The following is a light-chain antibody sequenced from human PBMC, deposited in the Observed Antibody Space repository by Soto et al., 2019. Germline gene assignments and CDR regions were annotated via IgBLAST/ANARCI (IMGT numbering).Light chain of an antibody. CDR3: SSYTTRNTEV. CDR1: SSDIGAYNY. CDR2: DVV. J-gene: IGLJ1*01. Sequence: QSVLTQPASVSGSPGQSITISCAGTSSDIGAYNYVSWYQHLPGKAPKLIIYDVVTRPSGISTRFSASKSGNTASLTISGLQSEDEADYYCSSYTTRNTEVFGTGTKATVL. V-gene: IGLV2-14*03.